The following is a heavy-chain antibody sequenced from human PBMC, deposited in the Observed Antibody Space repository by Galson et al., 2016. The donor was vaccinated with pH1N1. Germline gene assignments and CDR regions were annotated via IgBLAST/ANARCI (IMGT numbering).Heavy chain of an antibody. J-gene: IGHJ1*01. D-gene: IGHD2-21*02. CDR1: GLTFNSYG. Sequence: SLRLSCAASGLTFNSYGMHWVRQAPGKGPEWVAFIRYDGSNKYYADSVKGRFTISRDNSKNMLYLQMNSLGAEDTTVYYCARAGGVVTSTLFFQHWGQGTLVTVSS. CDR3: ARAGGVVTSTLFFQH. V-gene: IGHV3-30*02. CDR2: IRYDGSNK.